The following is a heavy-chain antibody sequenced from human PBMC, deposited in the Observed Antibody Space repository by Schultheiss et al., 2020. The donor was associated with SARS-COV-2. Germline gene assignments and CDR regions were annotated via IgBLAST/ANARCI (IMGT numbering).Heavy chain of an antibody. CDR3: TTDEVGIGVAYFDY. Sequence: GGSLRLSCAASGFSLSSHSMNWVRQAPGKGLEWVGRIKSKTDGGTTDYAAPVKGRFTISRDDSKNTLYLQMNSLKTEDTAVYYCTTDEVGIGVAYFDYWGQGTLVTVSS. CDR1: GFSLSSHS. D-gene: IGHD3-10*01. J-gene: IGHJ4*02. V-gene: IGHV3-15*01. CDR2: IKSKTDGGTT.